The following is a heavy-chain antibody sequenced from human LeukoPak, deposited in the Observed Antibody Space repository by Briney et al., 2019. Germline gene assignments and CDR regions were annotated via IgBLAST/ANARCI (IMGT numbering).Heavy chain of an antibody. Sequence: KSGGSLRLSCAASGFTFSNAWMSWVRQAPGKGLEWVGRIKSKTDRGTTAYAADVKGRFHISRHDSKNTLYLQMNSLKTEDTAVYYCTTDRPRDGYWGQGTLVTVSS. V-gene: IGHV3-15*01. D-gene: IGHD5-24*01. J-gene: IGHJ4*02. CDR3: TTDRPRDGY. CDR1: GFTFSNAW. CDR2: IKSKTDRGTT.